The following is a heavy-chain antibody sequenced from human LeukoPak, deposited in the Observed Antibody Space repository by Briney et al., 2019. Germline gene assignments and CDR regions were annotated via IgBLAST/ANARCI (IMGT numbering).Heavy chain of an antibody. J-gene: IGHJ4*02. CDR1: GSAISISSYY. CDR3: ARITADYYGPLYYCDY. D-gene: IGHD3-10*01. CDR2: IYYSGCT. V-gene: IGHV4-39*07. Sequence: PSETLSLTCAVAGSAISISSYYWGWIRQPPGKGLEWIGSIYYSGCTYYKPSLKSRVTISVDTSKNQFSLKLSSVTAADTAVYYCARITADYYGPLYYCDYCGQGTLVTVSS.